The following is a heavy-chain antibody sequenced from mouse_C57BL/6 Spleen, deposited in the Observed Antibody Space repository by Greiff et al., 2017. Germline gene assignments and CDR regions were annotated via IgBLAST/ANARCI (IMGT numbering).Heavy chain of an antibody. J-gene: IGHJ2*01. CDR3: AREDYYGSRAYFDY. D-gene: IGHD1-1*01. V-gene: IGHV1-61*01. CDR1: GYTFTSYW. CDR2: IYPSDSET. Sequence: VQLQQPGAELVRPGSSVKLSCKASGYTFTSYWMDWVKQRPGQGLEWIGNIYPSDSETHYNQKFKDKATLTVDKSSSTAYMQLSSLTSEDSAVYYCAREDYYGSRAYFDYWGQGTTLTVSS.